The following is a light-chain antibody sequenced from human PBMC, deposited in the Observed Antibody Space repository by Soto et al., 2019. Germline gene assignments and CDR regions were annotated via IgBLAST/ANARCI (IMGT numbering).Light chain of an antibody. CDR2: SNN. J-gene: IGLJ1*01. CDR3: AAWDDSLNGYV. Sequence: QSVLTQPPSASGTPGQRVTISCSGSSSNIGSNTVNWYQQLPGTAPKLLIYSNNQRPSGVPDRFSGSKSGTSASLAISGLQSGDEADYYCAAWDDSLNGYVCGTGTKVTV. V-gene: IGLV1-44*01. CDR1: SSNIGSNT.